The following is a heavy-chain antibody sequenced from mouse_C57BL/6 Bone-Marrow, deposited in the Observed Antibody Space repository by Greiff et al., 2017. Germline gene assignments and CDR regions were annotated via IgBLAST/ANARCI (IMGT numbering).Heavy chain of an antibody. CDR3: ARGEVCDSLYARDY. CDR1: GYTFTSYG. D-gene: IGHD2-4*01. Sequence: EVQLQQSGAELVRPGSSVKMSCKTSGYTFTSYGINWVKQRPGQGLEWIGYIYTGNGYTEYNEKFKGKATLPSDTSSSTDYMPLSSLHSAHAAIYFYARGEVCDSLYARDYWGQGTSVTVAS. V-gene: IGHV1-58*01. CDR2: IYTGNGYT. J-gene: IGHJ4*01.